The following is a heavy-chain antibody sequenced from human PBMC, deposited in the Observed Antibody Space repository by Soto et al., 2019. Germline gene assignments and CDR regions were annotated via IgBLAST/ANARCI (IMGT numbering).Heavy chain of an antibody. J-gene: IGHJ5*02. Sequence: ASVKVSCKASGFTFTSSAMQWVRQARGQRLEWIGWIVVGSGNTNYNPSLKSRVTISVDKSKNQFSLKLSSVTAADTAVYYCARQGSRGGYENWFDPWGQGTLVTV. CDR1: GFTFTSSA. CDR2: IVVGSGNT. V-gene: IGHV1-58*02. CDR3: ARQGSRGGYENWFDP. D-gene: IGHD5-12*01.